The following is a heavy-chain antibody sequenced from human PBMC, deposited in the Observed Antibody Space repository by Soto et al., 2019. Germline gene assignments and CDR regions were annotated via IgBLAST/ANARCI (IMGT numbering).Heavy chain of an antibody. Sequence: LSLTCAVSGGSISSSNWWSWVRQPPGKGLEWIGEIYHSGSTNYNPSLKSRVTISVDKSKNQFSLKLSSVTAADTAVYYCARAKPDSSGWPPYYFDYWGQGTLVTVSS. CDR3: ARAKPDSSGWPPYYFDY. D-gene: IGHD6-19*01. CDR2: IYHSGST. V-gene: IGHV4-4*02. J-gene: IGHJ4*02. CDR1: GGSISSSNW.